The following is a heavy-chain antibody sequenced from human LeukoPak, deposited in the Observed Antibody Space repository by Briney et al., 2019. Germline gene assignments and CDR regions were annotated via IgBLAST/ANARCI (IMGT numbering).Heavy chain of an antibody. D-gene: IGHD5-24*01. CDR3: ARTPRNGYNYYFDY. V-gene: IGHV4-59*01. CDR2: IYYSGST. CDR1: GGSISSYY. Sequence: SETLSLTCTVSGGSISSYYWSWIRQPPGKGLEWIGYIYYSGSTNYNPSLKSRVTISVDTSKNQFSLKLSSVTVVGTAVYYCARTPRNGYNYYFDYWGQGTLVTVSS. J-gene: IGHJ4*02.